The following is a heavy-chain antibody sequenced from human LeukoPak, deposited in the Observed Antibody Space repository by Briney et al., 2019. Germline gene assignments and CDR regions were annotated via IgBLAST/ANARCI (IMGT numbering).Heavy chain of an antibody. CDR1: GFTFSSYA. Sequence: PGGSLRLSCAASGFTFSSYAMSWVRQAPGEGLEWVSAISGSGGSTYYADSVKGRFTISRDNSKNTLYLQMNSLRAEDTAVYYCAKGRDGYNYWALWGQGTLVTVSS. CDR2: ISGSGGST. J-gene: IGHJ4*02. V-gene: IGHV3-23*01. D-gene: IGHD5-24*01. CDR3: AKGRDGYNYWAL.